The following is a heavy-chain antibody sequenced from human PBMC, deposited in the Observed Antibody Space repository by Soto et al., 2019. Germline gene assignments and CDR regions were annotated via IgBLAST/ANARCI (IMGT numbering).Heavy chain of an antibody. Sequence: LGESLKISCKGSGYSFTSYWIGWVRQIPWKGLEWMGIIYPGDSDTRYSPSFQGQVTISADKSISTAYLQWSSLKASDTAMYYCARQASTTFGVVKDYYYYYGMDVWGQGTTVTVSS. CDR3: ARQASTTFGVVKDYYYYYGMDV. D-gene: IGHD3-3*01. CDR1: GYSFTSYW. V-gene: IGHV5-51*01. CDR2: IYPGDSDT. J-gene: IGHJ6*02.